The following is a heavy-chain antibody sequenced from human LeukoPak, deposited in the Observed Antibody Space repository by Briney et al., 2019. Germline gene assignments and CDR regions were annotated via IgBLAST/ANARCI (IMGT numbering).Heavy chain of an antibody. CDR1: GGSISSTSYY. D-gene: IGHD6-19*01. J-gene: IGHJ4*02. CDR2: IYYSGTT. V-gene: IGHV4-39*07. CDR3: ARDGDSSGWTRSDY. Sequence: SETLSLTCTVSGGSISSTSYYWGWIRQPPGKGLEWIGSIYYSGTTYYNPSLKSRVAISAERSKNQFSLKVSSVTAADTAVYYCARDGDSSGWTRSDYWGQGTLVTVSS.